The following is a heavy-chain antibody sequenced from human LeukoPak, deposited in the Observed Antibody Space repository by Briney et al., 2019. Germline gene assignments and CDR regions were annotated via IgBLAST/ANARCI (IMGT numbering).Heavy chain of an antibody. CDR1: GGSISSYY. D-gene: IGHD3-22*01. CDR3: ARGAGYYASLYF. J-gene: IGHJ4*02. V-gene: IGHV4-59*01. CDR2: IYYNGST. Sequence: SETLSLTRTVSGGSISSYYWNWIRQPPGQGLEWIGYIYYNGSTNYNPSLKSRVTISVDTSKNQFSLKLSSVTAADTAVYYCARGAGYYASLYFWGQGTLVTVSS.